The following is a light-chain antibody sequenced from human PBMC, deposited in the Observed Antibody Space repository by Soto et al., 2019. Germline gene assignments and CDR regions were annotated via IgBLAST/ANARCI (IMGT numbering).Light chain of an antibody. CDR3: AAWDDSLSGLYV. Sequence: QSVLSQPPSASGTPGQRVIISCSGSSSNVGANLVYWYQQFPGAAPKVVIYRDSQRPSGVPDRFSGSKSGTSASLAISGLRYEDDADYYCAAWDDSLSGLYVFGTGTKLTVL. V-gene: IGLV1-47*01. CDR1: SSNVGANL. CDR2: RDS. J-gene: IGLJ1*01.